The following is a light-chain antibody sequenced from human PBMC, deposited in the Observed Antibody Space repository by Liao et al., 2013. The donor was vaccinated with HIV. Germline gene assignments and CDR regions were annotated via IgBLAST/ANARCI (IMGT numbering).Light chain of an antibody. J-gene: IGLJ3*02. CDR1: NIRSKN. V-gene: IGLV3-21*04. CDR3: QVWDSSSDHRGV. Sequence: SYVLTQPPSVSVAPGETARFSCGGDNIRSKNVHWYRQKPGQAPVLVIYYDSDRPSGIPERFSGSNSGNTATLTISRVEAGDEAAYYCQVWDSSSDHRGVFGGGTKLTVL. CDR2: YDS.